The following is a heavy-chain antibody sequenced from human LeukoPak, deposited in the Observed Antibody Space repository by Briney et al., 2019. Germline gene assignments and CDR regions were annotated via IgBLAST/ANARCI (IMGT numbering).Heavy chain of an antibody. J-gene: IGHJ4*02. Sequence: PGGSLRLSCAASGCTFSSYAMNWVRQAPGKGLEWVSAISGSGGSTYYADSVTGRFTISRDNSKNTLYLQMNSLRAEDTAVYYCAKCLGSGWYASSYWGQGTLVTVSS. CDR1: GCTFSSYA. D-gene: IGHD6-13*01. CDR3: AKCLGSGWYASSY. V-gene: IGHV3-23*01. CDR2: ISGSGGST.